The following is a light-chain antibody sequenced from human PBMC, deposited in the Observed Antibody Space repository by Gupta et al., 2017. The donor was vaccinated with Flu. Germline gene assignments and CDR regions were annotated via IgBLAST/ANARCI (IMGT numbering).Light chain of an antibody. J-gene: IGKJ4*01. CDR1: QDIGSY. CDR2: AEA. V-gene: IGKV1-27*01. Sequence: PSSLSASVGDRVTITCRASQDIGSYVAWCQQKSPMPPKLLIYAEASLQSGVPPRCATSGSGSVFTLPIISLQPEDVATYYCQKYSSAPPTFGGGTKVELK. CDR3: QKYSSAPPT.